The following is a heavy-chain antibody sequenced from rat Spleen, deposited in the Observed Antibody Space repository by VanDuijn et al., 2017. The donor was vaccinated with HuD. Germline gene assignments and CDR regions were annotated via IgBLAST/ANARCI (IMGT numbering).Heavy chain of an antibody. CDR1: GFTFSDYY. D-gene: IGHD1-1*01. CDR2: ISYDGSST. J-gene: IGHJ2*01. CDR3: ARHLSNYYSAFDY. Sequence: EVQLVESDGGLVQPGRSLKLSCAASGFTFSDYYMAWVRQAPTKGLEWVATISYDGSSTYYRDSVKGRFTISRDNAKSTLYLQMDSLRSEDTATYYCARHLSNYYSAFDYWGQGVMVTVSS. V-gene: IGHV5-29*01.